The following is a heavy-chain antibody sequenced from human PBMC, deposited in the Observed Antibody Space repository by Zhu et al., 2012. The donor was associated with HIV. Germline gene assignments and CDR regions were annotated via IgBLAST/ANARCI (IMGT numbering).Heavy chain of an antibody. J-gene: IGHJ4*02. D-gene: IGHD2-2*01. CDR3: TRALVGVTGLDY. Sequence: QVQLQESGPGLVKPSETLSLTCAVSGYSISSGYYWGWIRQPPGKGLEWIGSIYHSGSTYYNPSLKSRVTISVDTSKNQFSLKLSSVTAADTAVYCCTRALVGVTGLDYWGQGTLVTVSS. CDR1: GYSISSGYY. CDR2: IYHSGST. V-gene: IGHV4-38-2*01.